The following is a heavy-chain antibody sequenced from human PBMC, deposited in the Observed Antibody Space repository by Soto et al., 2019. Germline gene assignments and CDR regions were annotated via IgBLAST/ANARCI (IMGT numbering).Heavy chain of an antibody. CDR1: GFSLSNARIG. CDR2: IFSNDEK. V-gene: IGHV2-26*01. J-gene: IGHJ3*02. CDR3: ARIPDYYDSSGYAPDAFDI. Sequence: QVTLKESGPVLVKPTETLTLTCTVSGFSLSNARIGVSWIRQPPGKALEWLAHIFSNDEKSYSTSLKSRLTISKDTSKSQVFLTMTNMDPVDTATYYCARIPDYYDSSGYAPDAFDIWGQGTMVTVSS. D-gene: IGHD3-22*01.